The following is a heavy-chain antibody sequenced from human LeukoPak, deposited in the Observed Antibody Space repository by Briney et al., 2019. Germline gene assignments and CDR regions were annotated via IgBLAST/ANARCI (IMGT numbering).Heavy chain of an antibody. CDR2: INSDGSST. V-gene: IGHV3-74*01. J-gene: IGHJ6*02. CDR3: ARDSQWLVLDYYYGMDV. D-gene: IGHD6-19*01. CDR1: GFTFSSYW. Sequence: GGSLRLSCAASGFTFSSYWMHWVRQAPGKGLVWVSRINSDGSSTSYADSVKGRFTISRDNSKNTLYLQMNSLRAEDTAVYYCARDSQWLVLDYYYGMDVWGQGTTVTVSS.